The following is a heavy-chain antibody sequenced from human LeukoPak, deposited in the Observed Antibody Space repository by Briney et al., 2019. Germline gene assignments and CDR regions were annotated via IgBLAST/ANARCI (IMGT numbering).Heavy chain of an antibody. CDR2: INHSGST. V-gene: IGHV4-34*01. CDR1: GGSFSGYY. Sequence: SETLSLTCAVNGGSFSGYYWSWIRQPPGKGLEWIGEINHSGSTNYNPSLKSRVTISVDTSKNQFSLKLGSVTAADTAVYYCARTPYCGGDCYHDYFDYWGQGTLVTVSS. CDR3: ARTPYCGGDCYHDYFDY. D-gene: IGHD2-21*02. J-gene: IGHJ4*02.